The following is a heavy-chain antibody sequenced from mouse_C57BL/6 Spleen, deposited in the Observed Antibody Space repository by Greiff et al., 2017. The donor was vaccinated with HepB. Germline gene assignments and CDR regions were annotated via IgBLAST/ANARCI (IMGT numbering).Heavy chain of an antibody. CDR3: ARAPYDYVDFDY. J-gene: IGHJ2*01. CDR2: ISYDGSN. Sequence: EVKLVESGPGLVKPSQSLSLTCSVTGYSITSGYYWNWIRQFPGNKLEWMGYISYDGSNNYNPSLKNRISITRDTSKNQFFLKLNSVTTEDTATYYCARAPYDYVDFDYWGQGTTLTVSS. V-gene: IGHV3-6*01. D-gene: IGHD2-4*01. CDR1: GYSITSGYY.